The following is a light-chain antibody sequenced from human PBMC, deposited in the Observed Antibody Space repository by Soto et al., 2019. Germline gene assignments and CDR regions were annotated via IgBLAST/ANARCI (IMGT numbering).Light chain of an antibody. V-gene: IGKV3-11*01. J-gene: IGKJ5*01. CDR3: QQRSDWPLT. CDR2: DVS. CDR1: QSVTSY. Sequence: EIVLTQSPATLSVSPGERATLSCMASQSVTSYLAWYQQKPGQAPRLLIYDVSNRASGIPARFSGSGSETDFTLTISSLEPEDFAVYYCQQRSDWPLTFGQGTRLEIK.